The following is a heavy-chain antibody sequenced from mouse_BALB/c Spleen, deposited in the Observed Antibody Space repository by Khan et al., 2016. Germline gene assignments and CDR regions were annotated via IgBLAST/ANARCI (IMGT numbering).Heavy chain of an antibody. D-gene: IGHD2-1*01. CDR3: ARTGNYVGAD. CDR1: GYTFTDYS. V-gene: IGHV9-2-1*01. J-gene: IGHJ3*01. Sequence: QIQLVQSGPELKKPGETVKISCKASGYTFTDYSMHWVKQAPGKGIKWMVWINTETAEPTYADDFKGRFAFSLETSASTASLQINNLKNEDTAAYFCARTGNYVGADWGQGTLVTVSA. CDR2: INTETAEP.